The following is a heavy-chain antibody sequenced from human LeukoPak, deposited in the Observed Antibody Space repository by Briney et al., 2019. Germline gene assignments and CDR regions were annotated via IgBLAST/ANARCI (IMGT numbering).Heavy chain of an antibody. J-gene: IGHJ4*02. Sequence: ASSLRLSCAASGFTFSSYGMQWVRQAPGKGLQWVAVISYDGSNKYYADSVKGRFTISRDNSKNTLYLQMNSLRAEDTAVYYCAKDGDIVVVPAAHYFDYWGQGTLVTVSS. CDR3: AKDGDIVVVPAAHYFDY. D-gene: IGHD2-2*01. CDR1: GFTFSSYG. V-gene: IGHV3-30*18. CDR2: ISYDGSNK.